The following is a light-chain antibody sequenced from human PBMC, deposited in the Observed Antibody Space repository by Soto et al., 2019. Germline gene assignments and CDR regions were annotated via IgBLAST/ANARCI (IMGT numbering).Light chain of an antibody. J-gene: IGLJ1*01. CDR3: CSYAGTYIHYV. CDR2: DVS. Sequence: QSVLTQPRSVSGSPGQSVTISCTGTGSNVGAYNYVSWYQQHPGKAPKLMIYDVSNRPSGAPDRFSGSKSANTASLTISGLQPEDEADYYCCSYAGTYIHYVFGSGTKVTVL. CDR1: GSNVGAYNY. V-gene: IGLV2-11*01.